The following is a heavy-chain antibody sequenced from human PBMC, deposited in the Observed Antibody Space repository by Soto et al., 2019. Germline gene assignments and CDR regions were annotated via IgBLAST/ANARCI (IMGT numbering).Heavy chain of an antibody. D-gene: IGHD2-15*01. V-gene: IGHV3-11*01. CDR3: AVGGNPRV. J-gene: IGHJ4*02. Sequence: GGSLRLSCAASGFTFSNYYMSWVRQAPGKGLEWVSYISDSGTTIKYVDSVKGRFTCSRDNAKNLLYLQMNSLRAGDTAVYYCAVGGNPRVWGQGALVTVPS. CDR1: GFTFSNYY. CDR2: ISDSGTTI.